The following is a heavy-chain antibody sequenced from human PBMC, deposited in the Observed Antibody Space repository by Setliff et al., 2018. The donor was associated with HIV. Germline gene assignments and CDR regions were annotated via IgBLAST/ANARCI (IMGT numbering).Heavy chain of an antibody. Sequence: SGPTLVNPTQTLTLTCTFSGFSLTTSGMGIYWIRQPPGKALEWLARIAWTDAKNYSTSLKTRLTISKDTSKNQVVLTMTNMDPVDTATYYCARIIAGPDYFDSWGQGILVTVSS. CDR3: ARIIAGPDYFDS. V-gene: IGHV2-70*11. J-gene: IGHJ5*01. D-gene: IGHD2-21*01. CDR2: IAWTDAK. CDR1: GFSLTTSGMG.